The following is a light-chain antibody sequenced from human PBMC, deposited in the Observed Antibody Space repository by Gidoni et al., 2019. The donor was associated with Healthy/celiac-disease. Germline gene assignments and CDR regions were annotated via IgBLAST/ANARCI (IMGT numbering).Light chain of an antibody. CDR2: LGS. CDR1: QSLLHSNGYNY. Sequence: DIVMTQSPLSLPFTPGEPASISCRSSQSLLHSNGYNYLDWYLQKPGQSPQLLIYLGSNRASGVPDRFRGSGSGTDFTLKISRVEAEDVGVYYCMQALQTPRYTFGQGTKLEIK. J-gene: IGKJ2*01. CDR3: MQALQTPRYT. V-gene: IGKV2-28*01.